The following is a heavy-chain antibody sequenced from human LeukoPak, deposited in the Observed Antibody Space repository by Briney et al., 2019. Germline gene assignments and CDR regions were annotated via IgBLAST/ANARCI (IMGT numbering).Heavy chain of an antibody. CDR2: VNGNGGST. CDR1: GFSFSTYA. CDR3: AKSLYGGCDY. J-gene: IGHJ4*02. Sequence: GGSLRLSCVASGFSFSTYAMSWVRQAPGKGLEWVSGVNGNGGSTSYADSVKGRFTIFRDNSKNTVYLQMNSLRVEDTAVYYCAKSLYGGCDYWGQGTVVTVSS. D-gene: IGHD3-16*02. V-gene: IGHV3-23*01.